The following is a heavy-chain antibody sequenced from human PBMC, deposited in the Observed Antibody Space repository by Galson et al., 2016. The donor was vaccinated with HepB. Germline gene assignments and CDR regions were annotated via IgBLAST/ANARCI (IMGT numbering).Heavy chain of an antibody. V-gene: IGHV3-21*01. CDR3: ARDVRVWGNCGFNY. Sequence: SLRLSCAASGFTFSGYSVSWVRQAPGKGLEWVSSISSGSSYIYYAASVKGRFTVSRNNAWNSLSLQMHSLRAEDTAIYYCARDVRVWGNCGFNYWGRGTLVTVS. CDR1: GFTFSGYS. D-gene: IGHD3-16*01. CDR2: ISSGSSYI. J-gene: IGHJ4*02.